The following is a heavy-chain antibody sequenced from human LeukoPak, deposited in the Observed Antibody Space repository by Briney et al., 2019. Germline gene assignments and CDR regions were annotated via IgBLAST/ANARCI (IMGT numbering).Heavy chain of an antibody. V-gene: IGHV4-31*03. D-gene: IGHD3-22*01. CDR2: IYYSGST. CDR1: GGSISSGGYY. J-gene: IGHJ4*02. CDR3: ARDGYYDSSPSTPFYY. Sequence: SETLSLTCTVSGGSISSGGYYWSWIRQHPGKGLEWIGYIYYSGSTYYNPSLKSRVTISVDTSKNQFSLKLSSVTAADTAVYYCARDGYYDSSPSTPFYYWGQGTLVTVSS.